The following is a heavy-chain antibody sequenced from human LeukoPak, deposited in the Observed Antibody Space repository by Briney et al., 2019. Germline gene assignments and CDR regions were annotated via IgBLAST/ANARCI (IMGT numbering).Heavy chain of an antibody. V-gene: IGHV3-21*01. J-gene: IGHJ4*02. CDR1: GFTFSSYS. Sequence: GSLRLSCAASGFTFSSYSINWVRQAPGKGLEWVSSISSSSGFIYYADSVKGRFTVSRDNAKNSLYLQMNSLRAEDTAVYYCARATTVTTFSDYWGQGTLVTVSS. D-gene: IGHD4-17*01. CDR2: ISSSSGFI. CDR3: ARATTVTTFSDY.